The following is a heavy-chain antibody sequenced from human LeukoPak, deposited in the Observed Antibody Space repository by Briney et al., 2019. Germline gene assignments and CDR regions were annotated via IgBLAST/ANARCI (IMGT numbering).Heavy chain of an antibody. CDR2: IYYSGST. J-gene: IGHJ4*02. V-gene: IGHV4-59*12. Sequence: SETLSLTCTVSGGSISSYYWSWIRQPPGKGLEWIGYIYYSGSTNYNPSLKSRVTISVDKSKNQFSLKLSSVTAADTAVYYCARESGDYHFDYWGQGTLVTVSS. CDR3: ARESGDYHFDY. D-gene: IGHD4-17*01. CDR1: GGSISSYY.